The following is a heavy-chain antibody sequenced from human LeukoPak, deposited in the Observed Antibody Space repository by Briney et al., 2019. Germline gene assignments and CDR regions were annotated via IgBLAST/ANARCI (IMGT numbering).Heavy chain of an antibody. J-gene: IGHJ6*03. V-gene: IGHV3-53*01. Sequence: GGSLRLSCAASGFTVSSNYMSWVRQAPGKGLEWVSVIYSGGSTYYADSVKGRFTISRDNSKNTLYLQMNSLRAEDTAVYYCARAYSGRYGLGYYYMDVWGKGTTVTISS. CDR3: ARAYSGRYGLGYYYMDV. D-gene: IGHD1-26*01. CDR1: GFTVSSNY. CDR2: IYSGGST.